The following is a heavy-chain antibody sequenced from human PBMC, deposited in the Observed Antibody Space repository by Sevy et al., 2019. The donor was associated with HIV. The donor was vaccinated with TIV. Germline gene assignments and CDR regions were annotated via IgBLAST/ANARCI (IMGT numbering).Heavy chain of an antibody. J-gene: IGHJ5*02. Sequence: ASVKVSCKASGYTFTSYDINWVRQATGQGLEWMGWMNPNSGNTDYAQKFQGRVTMTRNTSISTAYMELSSLRSEDTAVYYCARSGGSRSWFDPWGQGTLVTVSS. D-gene: IGHD3-16*01. V-gene: IGHV1-8*01. CDR2: MNPNSGNT. CDR3: ARSGGSRSWFDP. CDR1: GYTFTSYD.